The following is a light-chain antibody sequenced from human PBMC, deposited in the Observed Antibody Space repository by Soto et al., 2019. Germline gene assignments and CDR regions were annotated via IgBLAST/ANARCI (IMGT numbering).Light chain of an antibody. CDR2: DAS. J-gene: IGKJ4*01. Sequence: EIVMTQSPGTLSVSPGERATLSCRASQSVRTNLAWYQQNPGQAPRLLIYDASTRATGIPARFSGSASGTEFTLTISSLQSEDFAVYYCQQYNNRPLTLGGGTKVEIK. V-gene: IGKV3-15*01. CDR3: QQYNNRPLT. CDR1: QSVRTN.